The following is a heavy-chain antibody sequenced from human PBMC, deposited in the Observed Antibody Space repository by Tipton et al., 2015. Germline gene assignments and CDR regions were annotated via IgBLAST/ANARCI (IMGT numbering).Heavy chain of an antibody. J-gene: IGHJ4*02. D-gene: IGHD3-22*01. CDR3: ATHFYDYSGYWDH. CDR1: GGSVSNSYYY. V-gene: IGHV4-39*01. CDR2: ISYSGNT. Sequence: TLSLTCSVSGGSVSNSYYYWGWIRQPPGKGLQWIGGISYSGNTYYNPSLDGRVTISVDTSKNQFSLKLNSVTAADTAVYYCATHFYDYSGYWDHWGQGTLVTVSS.